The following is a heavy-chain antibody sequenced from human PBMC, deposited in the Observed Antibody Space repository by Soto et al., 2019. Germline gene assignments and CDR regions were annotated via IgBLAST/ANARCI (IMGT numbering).Heavy chain of an antibody. CDR2: ITGSGTGT. D-gene: IGHD4-17*01. V-gene: IGHV3-23*01. CDR3: ATERTTDIDY. J-gene: IGHJ4*02. CDR1: GLNIGDYA. Sequence: PGVPMILSCTAAGLNIGDYARSWFRQAPGKGLEWVSAITGSGTGTSYADSVKGRLTISRDNSKDTLYLQINSLRAEDTAVYYCATERTTDIDYWGQGTLVTVSS.